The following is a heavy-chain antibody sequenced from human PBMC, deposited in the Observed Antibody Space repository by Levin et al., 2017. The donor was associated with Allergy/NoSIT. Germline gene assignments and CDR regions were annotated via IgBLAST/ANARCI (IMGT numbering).Heavy chain of an antibody. D-gene: IGHD3-16*02. CDR3: ASRTYRD. V-gene: IGHV4-39*01. CDR1: GGSISGSSYY. CDR2: IYYSGST. J-gene: IGHJ4*02. Sequence: PSETLSLTCTVSGGSISGSSYYWGWIRQPPGKGLEWIGSIYYSGSTYYSPSLKSRITVSEDTSKNQFSLKVRSVTAADTAVYYCASRTYRDWGQGILVTVSS.